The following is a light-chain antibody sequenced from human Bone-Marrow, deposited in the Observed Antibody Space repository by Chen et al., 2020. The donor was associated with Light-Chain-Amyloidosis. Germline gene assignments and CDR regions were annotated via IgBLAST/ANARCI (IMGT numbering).Light chain of an antibody. V-gene: IGKV3-15*01. CDR2: GAS. CDR3: RQYNNWPWT. CDR1: QSVSSN. Sequence: IVMNQSPVTSSVSPGEIATLSCRASQSVSSNLAWYQQKPGQAPRLLIYGASTRATGLPTSVSGGGSGTEFTLSISSLQSEDCADYYCRQYNNWPWTFGQGTKVEIK. J-gene: IGKJ1*01.